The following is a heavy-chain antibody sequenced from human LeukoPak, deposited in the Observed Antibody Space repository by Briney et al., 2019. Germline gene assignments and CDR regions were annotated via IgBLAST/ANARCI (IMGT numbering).Heavy chain of an antibody. CDR2: IYHSGST. J-gene: IGHJ5*02. CDR1: GYSISIGYY. CDR3: ARDQILFLGCLLSAP. V-gene: IGHV4-38-2*02. D-gene: IGHD3-3*01. Sequence: SETLSLTCAVSGYSISIGYYWGWIRQPPGKGLEWIGSIYHSGSTYYNPSLKSRVTISVDTSKNQFSLKLSSVTAADTAVYYWARDQILFLGCLLSAPGGKGTRVTVS.